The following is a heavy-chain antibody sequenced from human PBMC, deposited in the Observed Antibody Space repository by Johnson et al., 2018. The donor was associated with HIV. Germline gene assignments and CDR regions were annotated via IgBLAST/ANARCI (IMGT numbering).Heavy chain of an antibody. J-gene: IGHJ3*02. D-gene: IGHD3-3*01. CDR3: TRGHEWPNFFDI. CDR2: IRSKANSYAP. V-gene: IGHV3-73*01. CDR1: GFTFSGSA. Sequence: VQLVESGGGLVQPGGSLKVSCAGFGFTFSGSAMNWVRQASGKGLEWVGRIRSKANSYAPEYGASVKGRFTNSRDNSKNTVYLQMNSLKIDDTAVYYCTRGHEWPNFFDIWGQGTVFTVSS.